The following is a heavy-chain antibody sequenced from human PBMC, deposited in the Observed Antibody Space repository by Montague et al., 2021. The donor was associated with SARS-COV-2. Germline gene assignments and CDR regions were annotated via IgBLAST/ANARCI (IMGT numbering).Heavy chain of an antibody. CDR2: IYANGNF. V-gene: IGHV4-4*07. D-gene: IGHD2/OR15-2a*01. CDR3: ARDAYYVGPGRANHGAFDP. J-gene: IGHJ5*02. CDR1: GDSITPYGDSIGGYF. Sequence: SETLSLTCSVSGDSITPYGDSIGGYFWSWIRQPAGKGLEWIGRIYANGNFDYNPSLNSRVSMSMDTSKQEFSMRLISVTAADTAVYYCARDAYYVGPGRANHGAFDPWGQGILVAVSS.